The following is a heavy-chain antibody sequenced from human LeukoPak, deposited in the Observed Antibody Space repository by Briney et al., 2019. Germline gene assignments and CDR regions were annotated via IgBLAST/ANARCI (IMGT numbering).Heavy chain of an antibody. J-gene: IGHJ4*02. CDR2: IRSKANSYAT. CDR3: TRHSEPYSSSSESDY. CDR1: GFTFSGYA. D-gene: IGHD6-6*01. V-gene: IGHV3-73*01. Sequence: GGSLRLSCVASGFTFSGYAMHWVRQASGKGLEWVGRIRSKANSYATAYAASVKGRFTISRDDSKNTAYLQMNSLKTEDTAVYYCTRHSEPYSSSSESDYWGQGTLVTVSS.